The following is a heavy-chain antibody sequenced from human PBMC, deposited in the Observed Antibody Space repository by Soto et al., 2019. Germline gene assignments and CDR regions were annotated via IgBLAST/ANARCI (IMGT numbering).Heavy chain of an antibody. CDR3: ARNAVVSAALDP. CDR2: VYHSGSA. V-gene: IGHV4-4*02. CDR1: GASISSSHW. Sequence: PSETLSLTCDVSGASISSSHWWCCLRQPPGKGLEWIGEVYHSGSANYNPSLESRVTMSVDKSKNQFSLRLSSVTAADTALYYCARNAVVSAALDPWGQGTLVTVSS. D-gene: IGHD2-2*01. J-gene: IGHJ5*02.